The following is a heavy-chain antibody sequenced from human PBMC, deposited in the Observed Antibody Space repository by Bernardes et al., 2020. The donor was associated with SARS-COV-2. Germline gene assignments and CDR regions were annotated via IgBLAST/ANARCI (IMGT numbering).Heavy chain of an antibody. CDR2: INRDGTRT. CDR3: ARGTCCDGDCSKTPPEV. D-gene: IGHD2-21*02. Sequence: VRSLILSCAASGFTVRNCWMHWVRQAPGKGLVWVSRINRDGTRTNYADSVKGRFTISRDNAKNTLYLQMNSLRAEDTAVYYCARGTCCDGDCSKTPPEVWGQGILVSVSS. CDR1: GFTVRNCW. J-gene: IGHJ4*02. V-gene: IGHV3-74*01.